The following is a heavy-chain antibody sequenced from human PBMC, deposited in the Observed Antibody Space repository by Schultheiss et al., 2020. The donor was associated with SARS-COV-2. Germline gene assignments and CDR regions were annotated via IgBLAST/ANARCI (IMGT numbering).Heavy chain of an antibody. CDR3: ARTYYYGSGSYYNVEGWFDP. Sequence: ASVKVSCKASGYTFTGYYMHWVRQAPGQGLEWMGRINPNSGGTNYAQKFQGRVTMTRDTSISTAYMELSRLRSDDTAVYYCARTYYYGSGSYYNVEGWFDPWGQGTLVTVSS. CDR2: INPNSGGT. CDR1: GYTFTGYY. J-gene: IGHJ5*02. V-gene: IGHV1-2*06. D-gene: IGHD3-10*01.